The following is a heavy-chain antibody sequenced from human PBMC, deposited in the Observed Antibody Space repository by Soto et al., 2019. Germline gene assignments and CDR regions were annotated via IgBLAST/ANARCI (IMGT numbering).Heavy chain of an antibody. D-gene: IGHD3-16*01. Sequence: QVQLQESGPGLVKPSETLSLTCTVSGGSISSYYWSWIRQPPATGLERIGYIYYSGSTNYNPSLKSPVTISVDTPKNQFSLKLSSVTAADTAVNDGARYDGRYWGQGTLVTVSS. J-gene: IGHJ4*02. V-gene: IGHV4-59*01. CDR1: GGSISSYY. CDR2: IYYSGST. CDR3: ARYDGRY.